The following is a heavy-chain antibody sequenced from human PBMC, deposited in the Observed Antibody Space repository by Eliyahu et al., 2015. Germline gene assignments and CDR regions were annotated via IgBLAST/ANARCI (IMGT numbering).Heavy chain of an antibody. Sequence: EVQLLESGGGLVQPGXSLXLSCAAXVFIFXSYAVTWVRQAPGKGLEWVXASDGRGGRTYYADSVKGRFTISRDNSKNTLYLQMKSLSADDTAVYFCAKLPIPTVTFLNWFDPWGQGTLVTVSA. CDR3: AKLPIPTVTFLNWFDP. CDR1: VFIFXSYA. D-gene: IGHD4-17*01. J-gene: IGHJ5*02. V-gene: IGHV3-23*01. CDR2: SDGRGGRT.